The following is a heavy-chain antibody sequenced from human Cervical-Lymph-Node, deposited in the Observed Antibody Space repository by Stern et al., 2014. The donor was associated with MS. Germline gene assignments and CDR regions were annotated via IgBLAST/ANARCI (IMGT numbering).Heavy chain of an antibody. CDR2: IYPGDSDT. J-gene: IGHJ5*02. V-gene: IGHV5-51*01. Sequence: VQLVQSGAEVKKPGESLKISCKGSGYSFTSYWIGWVRQMPGKGLEWMGIIYPGDSDTRYTPSFQGPVTISADKSISTAYLKRSSRKASDTAIYYCARVSGYCTNNSCPNGFDPWGQGTLVTVSS. CDR1: GYSFTSYW. D-gene: IGHD2-2*01. CDR3: ARVSGYCTNNSCPNGFDP.